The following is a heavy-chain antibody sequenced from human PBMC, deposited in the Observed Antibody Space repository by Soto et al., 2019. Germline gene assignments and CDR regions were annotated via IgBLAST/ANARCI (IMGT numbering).Heavy chain of an antibody. D-gene: IGHD2-15*01. J-gene: IGHJ4*02. CDR1: GASISSTNW. Sequence: QVHLQESGPGLVIPSETLSLTCAVSGASISSTNWWSWVRQSPGKGLEWIGKIYHSGNTKYSPSLKRRVTVSLDKSNNQFSLKLSSATAADTAVYYCARVYCGGGNCEGHFDYWGQGTLVTVSS. V-gene: IGHV4-4*02. CDR2: IYHSGNT. CDR3: ARVYCGGGNCEGHFDY.